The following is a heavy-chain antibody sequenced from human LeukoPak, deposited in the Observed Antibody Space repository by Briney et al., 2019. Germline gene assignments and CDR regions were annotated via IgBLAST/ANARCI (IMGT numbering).Heavy chain of an antibody. D-gene: IGHD3-10*01. CDR3: ARLDVLWFGEFPIPYYFDY. CDR2: INHSGST. V-gene: IGHV4-39*01. J-gene: IGHJ4*02. CDR1: GGSISSSSYY. Sequence: SETLSLTCTVSGGSISSSSYYWGWIRQPPGKGLEWIGEINHSGSTNYNPSLKSRVTISVDTSKNQFSLKLSSVTAADTAVYYCARLDVLWFGEFPIPYYFDYWGQGTLVTVSS.